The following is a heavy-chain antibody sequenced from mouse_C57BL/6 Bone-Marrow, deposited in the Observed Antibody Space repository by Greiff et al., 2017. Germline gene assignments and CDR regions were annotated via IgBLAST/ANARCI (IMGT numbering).Heavy chain of an antibody. CDR1: GFTFSSYG. J-gene: IGHJ1*03. V-gene: IGHV5-6*01. Sequence: EVQVVESGGDLVKPGGSLKLSCAASGFTFSSYGMSWVRQTPDKRLEWVATISSGGSYTYYPDSVKGRFTISRDNAKNTLYLQMSSLKSEDTAMYYCARDWYFDVWGTGTTVTVSS. CDR2: ISSGGSYT. CDR3: ARDWYFDV.